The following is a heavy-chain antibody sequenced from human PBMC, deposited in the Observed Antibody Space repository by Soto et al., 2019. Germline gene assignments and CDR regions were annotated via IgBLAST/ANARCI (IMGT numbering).Heavy chain of an antibody. Sequence: WASVKVSCKGSGSTFTSNGIGWVRQAPGQGLEWMGWISTYNENMDTAQQLQGRLTMTTDTSTTTAYMELTTLKFDDTALYYCAYVGGYRTGDYSFDLWGQGTPVTVSS. V-gene: IGHV1-18*04. CDR3: AYVGGYRTGDYSFDL. CDR2: ISTYNENM. CDR1: GSTFTSNG. J-gene: IGHJ4*02. D-gene: IGHD2-8*02.